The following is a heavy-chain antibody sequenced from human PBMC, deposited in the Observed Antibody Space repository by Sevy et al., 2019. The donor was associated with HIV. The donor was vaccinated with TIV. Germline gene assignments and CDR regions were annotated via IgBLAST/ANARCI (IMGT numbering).Heavy chain of an antibody. CDR2: ISSSSSTI. CDR3: ARSITIFGVVIIPVFAFDI. D-gene: IGHD3-3*01. Sequence: GGSLRLSCAASGFTFSSYSMNWVRQAPGKGLEWVSYISSSSSTIYYADSVKGRFTISRDNAKNSLYLQMNSLRAEDTAVYYCARSITIFGVVIIPVFAFDIWGQGTMVTVSS. V-gene: IGHV3-48*01. J-gene: IGHJ3*02. CDR1: GFTFSSYS.